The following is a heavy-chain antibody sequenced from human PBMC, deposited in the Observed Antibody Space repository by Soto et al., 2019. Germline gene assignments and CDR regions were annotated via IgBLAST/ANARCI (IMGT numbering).Heavy chain of an antibody. CDR2: ISSSGSTI. Sequence: GGSLRLSCAASGFTFSSYEMNWVRQAPGKGLEWVSYISSSGSTIYYADSVKGRFTISRDNAKNSLYLQMNSLRAEDTAVYYCARELVVVVDATPYYSGMDVWGQGTTVTVSS. CDR1: GFTFSSYE. CDR3: ARELVVVVDATPYYSGMDV. J-gene: IGHJ6*02. V-gene: IGHV3-48*03. D-gene: IGHD2-15*01.